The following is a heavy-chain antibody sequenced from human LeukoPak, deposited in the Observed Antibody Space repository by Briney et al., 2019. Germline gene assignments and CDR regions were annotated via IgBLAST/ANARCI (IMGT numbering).Heavy chain of an antibody. CDR2: ISSSGSTI. Sequence: GGSLRLSCAASGFTFSDYYMSWIRQAPGKGPEWVSYISSSGSTIYYADSVKGRFTISRDNAKNSLYLQMNSLRAEDTAVYYCARDPRDFWSGYWDYWGQGTLVTVSS. CDR3: ARDPRDFWSGYWDY. CDR1: GFTFSDYY. J-gene: IGHJ4*02. D-gene: IGHD3-3*01. V-gene: IGHV3-11*04.